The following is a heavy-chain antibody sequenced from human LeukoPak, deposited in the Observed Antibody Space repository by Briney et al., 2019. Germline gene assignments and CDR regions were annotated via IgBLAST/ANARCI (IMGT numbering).Heavy chain of an antibody. CDR3: ARVGTSGSYAFDP. Sequence: GGSLRLSCAAAGFTFTTYWMTWVRQAPGKGLAWVASVKQDGSEIKYVDSVKGRFTISRDNAKNSLFLQMNSLRVGDTAVYYCARVGTSGSYAFDPWGQGTLVIVSS. J-gene: IGHJ5*02. D-gene: IGHD3-10*01. V-gene: IGHV3-7*01. CDR2: VKQDGSEI. CDR1: GFTFTTYW.